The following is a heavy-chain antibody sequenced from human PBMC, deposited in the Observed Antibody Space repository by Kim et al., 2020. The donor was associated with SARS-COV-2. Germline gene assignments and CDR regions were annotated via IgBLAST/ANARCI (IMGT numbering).Heavy chain of an antibody. CDR2: IRSSGGTI. J-gene: IGHJ3*02. Sequence: GGSLRLSCAASGFTFSTYGMNWIRQAPGKGPEWISYIRSSGGTIENADSVRGRFTISTDSATNSLYLQMNSLRDEDTAVYYCARDFIFAFDIWGQGTVVTVSS. V-gene: IGHV3-48*02. CDR1: GFTFSTYG. CDR3: ARDFIFAFDI. D-gene: IGHD2-21*01.